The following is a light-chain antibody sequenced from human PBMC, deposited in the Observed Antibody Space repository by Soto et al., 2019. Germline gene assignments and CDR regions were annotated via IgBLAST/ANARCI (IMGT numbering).Light chain of an antibody. CDR1: SSNIGAEYD. CDR3: KSYDSSLTTFV. V-gene: IGLV1-40*01. J-gene: IGLJ1*01. CDR2: GDN. Sequence: QSVLTQPPSVSGAPGQRVAISCTGSSSNIGAEYDVHWYQQLPGTAPKRLIYGDNNRPSGVPDRFSGSKSGTSASLAITGLQPEDEADYYCKSYDSSLTTFVFGTGSKVTV.